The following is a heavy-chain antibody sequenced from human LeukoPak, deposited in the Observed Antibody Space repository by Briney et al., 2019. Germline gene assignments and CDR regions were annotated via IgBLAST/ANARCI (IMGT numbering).Heavy chain of an antibody. V-gene: IGHV3-23*01. CDR2: ITASGGST. CDR1: GFSFRSYS. J-gene: IGHJ4*02. CDR3: AKRSYYDSSGRYFFDY. D-gene: IGHD3-22*01. Sequence: GGSLRLSCAASGFSFRSYSMSWVRQGPGKGLEWVSAITASGGSTYYADSVKGRFTISRDNSKNTLYLQMNSLRAEDTAEYFCAKRSYYDSSGRYFFDYWGQGTLVAVSS.